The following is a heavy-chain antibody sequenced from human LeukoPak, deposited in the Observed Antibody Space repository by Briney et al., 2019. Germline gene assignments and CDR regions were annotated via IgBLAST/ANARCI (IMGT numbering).Heavy chain of an antibody. J-gene: IGHJ4*02. CDR2: IHYSGST. Sequence: SEILSLTCTVSGGSISSSSYSWGWIRQPPGKGLEWIGSIHYSGSTYYNSSLKSRVTVSVDTSKSQFSLKLSSVTAADTVVYYCATHNRGDCSSHSCYTDYWGQGTLVTVSA. CDR3: ATHNRGDCSSHSCYTDY. V-gene: IGHV4-39*01. D-gene: IGHD2-2*02. CDR1: GGSISSSSYS.